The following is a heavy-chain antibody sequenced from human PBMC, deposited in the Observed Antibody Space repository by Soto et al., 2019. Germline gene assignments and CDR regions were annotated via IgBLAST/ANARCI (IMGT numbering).Heavy chain of an antibody. V-gene: IGHV4-34*01. D-gene: IGHD3-10*01. J-gene: IGHJ3*02. CDR2: INQSGST. CDR1: GGSISRYY. Sequence: QVQLQPGGEALVTPAETLSLTCAVYGGSISRYYWSLIRQPPGKGLEWIGEINQSGSTNYNPSLKSRVAISVDTSDTNFSLKLSSVNAAAPAVYYCAGDEAAEYYSCYIWGKGTMVTVSS. CDR3: AGDEAAEYYSCYI.